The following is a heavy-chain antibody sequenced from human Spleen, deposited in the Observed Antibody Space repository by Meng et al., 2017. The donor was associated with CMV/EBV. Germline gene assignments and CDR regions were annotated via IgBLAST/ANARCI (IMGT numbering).Heavy chain of an antibody. J-gene: IGHJ6*02. Sequence: GESLKISCAASGFSFSGYWMSWVRQAPGKGLEWVANIKQDGSETYYVDSVKGRFTISRDNAKNSLYLQMNSLRAEDTALYYCARDHDFWSGQSPMDVWGQGTTVTVSS. CDR2: IKQDGSET. CDR3: ARDHDFWSGQSPMDV. CDR1: GFSFSGYW. V-gene: IGHV3-7*03. D-gene: IGHD3-3*01.